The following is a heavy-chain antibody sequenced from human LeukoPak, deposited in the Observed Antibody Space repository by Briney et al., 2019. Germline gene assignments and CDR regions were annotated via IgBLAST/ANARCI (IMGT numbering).Heavy chain of an antibody. Sequence: PGGSLRLSCAAFGFTFSSYAMSWVRQAPGKGLEWVSGISGSGGSTYYADSVKGRFTTSRDNSKNTLYLQMNSLRAEDTAVYYCAKPRSDYYYSAFDYWGQGTLVTVSS. CDR1: GFTFSSYA. D-gene: IGHD3-22*01. J-gene: IGHJ4*02. CDR2: ISGSGGST. CDR3: AKPRSDYYYSAFDY. V-gene: IGHV3-23*01.